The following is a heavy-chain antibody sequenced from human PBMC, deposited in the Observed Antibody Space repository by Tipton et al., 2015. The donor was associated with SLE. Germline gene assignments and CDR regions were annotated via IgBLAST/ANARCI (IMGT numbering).Heavy chain of an antibody. CDR2: IYYSGST. J-gene: IGHJ3*02. V-gene: IGHV4-59*01. Sequence: TLSLTCTVSGGSISSYYWSWIRQPPGKGLEWIGYIYYSGSTNYNPSLKSRVTISVDTSKNQFSLKLGSVTAADTAVYYCARGALVQGVIPIVLDIWGQGTMVTVSS. D-gene: IGHD3-10*01. CDR1: GGSISSYY. CDR3: ARGALVQGVIPIVLDI.